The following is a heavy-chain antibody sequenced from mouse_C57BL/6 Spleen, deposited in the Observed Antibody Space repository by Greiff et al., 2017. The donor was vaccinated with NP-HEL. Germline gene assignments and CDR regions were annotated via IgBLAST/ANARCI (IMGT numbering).Heavy chain of an antibody. CDR2: ISDGGSYT. D-gene: IGHD4-1*01. J-gene: IGHJ2*01. CDR3: ARDDGTGTPFDY. CDR1: GFTFSSYA. Sequence: EVMLVESGGGLVKPGGSLKLSCAASGFTFSSYAMSWVRQTPEKRLEWVATISDGGSYTYYPDNVKGRFTISRDNAKNNLYLQMSHLKSEDTAMYYCARDDGTGTPFDYWGQGTTLTVSS. V-gene: IGHV5-4*01.